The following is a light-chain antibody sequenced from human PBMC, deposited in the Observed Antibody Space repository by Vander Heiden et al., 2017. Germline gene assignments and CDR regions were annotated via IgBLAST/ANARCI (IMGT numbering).Light chain of an antibody. V-gene: IGKV1-33*01. CDR2: DAS. CDR3: QQYDKLPGVT. J-gene: IGKJ3*01. CDR1: QDISNY. Sequence: DIQMTQSPSSLSASVGDRVTITCQASQDISNYLNWYQQKPGKAPKLLIYDASNLETGVPSRFSGSGSGTDFTVTISSLQTEDIATYYCQQYDKLPGVTFGPGTKVDIK.